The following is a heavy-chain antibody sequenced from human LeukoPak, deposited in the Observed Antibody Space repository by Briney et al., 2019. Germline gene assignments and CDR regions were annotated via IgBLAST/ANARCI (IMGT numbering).Heavy chain of an antibody. Sequence: GGSLRLSCAASGFTFSSYAMSWVRQAPGKGLVWVSAISGSGGSTYYADSVKGRFTISRDNSKNTLYLQMNSLRAEDTAVYYCATYSSLNRREFQYWGQGTLLTVSS. CDR1: GFTFSSYA. J-gene: IGHJ1*01. V-gene: IGHV3-23*01. CDR2: ISGSGGST. D-gene: IGHD3-22*01. CDR3: ATYSSLNRREFQY.